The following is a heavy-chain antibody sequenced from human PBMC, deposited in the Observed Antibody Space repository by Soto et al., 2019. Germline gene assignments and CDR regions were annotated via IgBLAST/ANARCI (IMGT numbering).Heavy chain of an antibody. CDR2: INPNSGGT. CDR3: ARLWDSSSWSADY. Sequence: GASVKVSCKASGYTFTGYYMHWVRQAPGQGLEWMGWINPNSGGTNYAQKFQGRVTMTRDTSISTAYMELSRLRSDDTAVYYCARLWDSSSWSADYWGQGTLVTVS. D-gene: IGHD6-13*01. J-gene: IGHJ4*02. V-gene: IGHV1-2*02. CDR1: GYTFTGYY.